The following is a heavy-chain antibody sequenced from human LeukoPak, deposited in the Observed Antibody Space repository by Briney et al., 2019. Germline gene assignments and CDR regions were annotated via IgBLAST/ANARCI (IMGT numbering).Heavy chain of an antibody. J-gene: IGHJ4*02. D-gene: IGHD3-9*01. V-gene: IGHV4-39*07. Sequence: SETLSLTCTVSGGSISSSSYYWGWIRQPPGKGLEWIGSIYYSGSTYYNPSLKSRVTISVDTSKNQFSLKLSSVTAADTAVYYCARGSLRYFDWSDYWGQGTLVTVSS. CDR2: IYYSGST. CDR3: ARGSLRYFDWSDY. CDR1: GGSISSSSYY.